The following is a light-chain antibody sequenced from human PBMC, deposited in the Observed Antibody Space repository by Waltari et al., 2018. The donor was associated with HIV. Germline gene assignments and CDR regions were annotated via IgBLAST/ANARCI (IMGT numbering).Light chain of an antibody. CDR3: HQYASFSGT. CDR1: QNVGAF. Sequence: DIRLTQSPSTLSASAGDRVAITCRAGQNVGAFLAWYQQKPGKPPKLLIFQASILEGVVPSRFSGSVSGSDFTLTINGLQSDDFATYYCHQYASFSGTFGQGTKVELK. CDR2: QAS. V-gene: IGKV1-5*03. J-gene: IGKJ1*01.